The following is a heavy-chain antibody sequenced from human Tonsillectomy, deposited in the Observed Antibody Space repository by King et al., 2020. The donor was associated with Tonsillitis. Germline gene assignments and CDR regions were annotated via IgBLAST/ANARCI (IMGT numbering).Heavy chain of an antibody. CDR2: IYYSGST. J-gene: IGHJ5*02. D-gene: IGHD6-19*01. V-gene: IGHV4-59*01. CDR1: GGSMSSYY. Sequence: HVQLQESGPGLVRPSETLSLTCTVSGGSMSSYYWTWIRQPPGKGLEWIGCIYYSGSTNYNPSLKSRGTISVDTSKNQFSLKLRSVTAADTAVYYCARGDSSGWPGAAYNWFDPWGQGTLVTVSS. CDR3: ARGDSSGWPGAAYNWFDP.